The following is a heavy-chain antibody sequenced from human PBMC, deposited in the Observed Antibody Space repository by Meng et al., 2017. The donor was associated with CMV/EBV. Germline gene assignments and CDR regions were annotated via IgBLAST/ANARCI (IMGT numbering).Heavy chain of an antibody. CDR2: ISSSGSTI. CDR1: GFTFSSYD. D-gene: IGHD3-22*01. CDR3: ARQLPKSYYYDSSGYSY. Sequence: GESLKISCAASGFTFSSYDMNWVRQAPGKGLEWVSYISSSGSTIYYADSVKGRFTISRDNAKNSLYLQMNSLRAEDTAVYYCARQLPKSYYYDSSGYSYWGQGTPVTVSS. V-gene: IGHV3-48*03. J-gene: IGHJ4*02.